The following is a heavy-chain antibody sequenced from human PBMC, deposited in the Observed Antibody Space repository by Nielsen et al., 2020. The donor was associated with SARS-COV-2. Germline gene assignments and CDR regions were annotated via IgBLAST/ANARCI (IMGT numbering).Heavy chain of an antibody. CDR2: INWNGGST. CDR3: ARVVSYDILTGFNYYYYYGMDV. Sequence: GESLKISCAASGFTFDDYGMSWVRQAPGKGLEWVSGINWNGGSTGYADSVKGRFTISRDNAKNSLYLQMNSLRAEDTAVYYCARVVSYDILTGFNYYYYYGMDVWGQGTTVTVSS. CDR1: GFTFDDYG. V-gene: IGHV3-20*04. D-gene: IGHD3-9*01. J-gene: IGHJ6*02.